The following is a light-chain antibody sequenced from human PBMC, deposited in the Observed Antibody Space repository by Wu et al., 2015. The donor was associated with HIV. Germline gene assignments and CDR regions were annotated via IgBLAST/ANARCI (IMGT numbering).Light chain of an antibody. Sequence: EIVLTQSPATLSFSPGETATLSCRASQSVSGTLAWYQRKPGQAPRLLIYDASKRATGIPDRFSGGGSVTDFTLTISSLEPEDFAVYYCQQRSNWPPGTFGGGTKVEIK. V-gene: IGKV3-11*01. CDR3: QQRSNWPPGT. J-gene: IGKJ4*01. CDR2: DAS. CDR1: QSVSGT.